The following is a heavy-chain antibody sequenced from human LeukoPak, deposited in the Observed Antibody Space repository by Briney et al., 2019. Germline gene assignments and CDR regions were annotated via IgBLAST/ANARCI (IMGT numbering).Heavy chain of an antibody. J-gene: IGHJ6*03. D-gene: IGHD3-10*01. V-gene: IGHV4-59*01. CDR1: GGSISSYY. Sequence: SETLSLTCTVSGGSISSYYWSWMRQPPGKGLEWIGYIYYSGSTNYNPSLKSRVTISVDTSKNQFSLKLSSVTAADTAVYYCASLKMVQGVISYYYYYMDVWGKGTTVTVSS. CDR2: IYYSGST. CDR3: ASLKMVQGVISYYYYYMDV.